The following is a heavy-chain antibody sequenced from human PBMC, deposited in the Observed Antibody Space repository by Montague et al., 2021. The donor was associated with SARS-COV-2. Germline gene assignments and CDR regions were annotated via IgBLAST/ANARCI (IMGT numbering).Heavy chain of an antibody. CDR1: GDSITSKTHY. D-gene: IGHD3-3*01. J-gene: IGHJ6*03. CDR3: ARDSPHFDLWRCHYGDKYYMDI. CDR2: LLTSGAT. Sequence: TLSLTCTVSGDSITSKTHYWDWVRQPAGKGLEWIGRLLTSGATNFNPSLKSRLTVSRDTSKNEFYLKLSSVTAADTAVYYCARDSPHFDLWRCHYGDKYYMDIWGKGTTVTVS. V-gene: IGHV4-61*02.